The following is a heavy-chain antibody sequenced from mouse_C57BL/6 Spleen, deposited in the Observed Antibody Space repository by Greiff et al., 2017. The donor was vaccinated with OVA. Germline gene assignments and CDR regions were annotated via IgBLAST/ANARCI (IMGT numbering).Heavy chain of an antibody. J-gene: IGHJ1*03. CDR1: GFTFSDYY. Sequence: EVKVEESGGGLVQPGGSLKLSCAASGFTFSDYYMYWVRQTPEKRLEWVAYISNGGGSTYYPDTVKGRFTISRDNAKNTLYLQMSRLKSEDTAMYYCARQEVGYFDVWGTGTTVTVSS. CDR2: ISNGGGST. CDR3: ARQEVGYFDV. V-gene: IGHV5-12*01.